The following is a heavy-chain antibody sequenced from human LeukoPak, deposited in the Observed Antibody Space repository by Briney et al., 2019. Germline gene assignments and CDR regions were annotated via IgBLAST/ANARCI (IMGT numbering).Heavy chain of an antibody. J-gene: IGHJ4*02. CDR2: ISASGGST. D-gene: IGHD5-24*01. CDR3: AKGRNDYKYYFDY. Sequence: GGSLRLSCAASGFTFSSYAMSWVRQAPGKGLEWVSLISASGGSTYYADSVKGRYTISRDNSKNTLYLQMSSLRAEDTAVYYCAKGRNDYKYYFDYWGQGTLVTVSS. CDR1: GFTFSSYA. V-gene: IGHV3-23*01.